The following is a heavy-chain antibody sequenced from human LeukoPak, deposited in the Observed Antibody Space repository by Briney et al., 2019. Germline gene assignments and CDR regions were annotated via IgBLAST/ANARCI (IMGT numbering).Heavy chain of an antibody. CDR1: VFTFSSDW. Sequence: GGSLRLSCAASVFTFSSDWISWGRQAPGRGLEWVANIKQDGSEKYYVDSVKGRFTISRDNAKNSLYLQMNSLRAEDTAVYYCAREGAYGSGSYSDYFDYWGQGTLVTVSS. D-gene: IGHD3-10*01. J-gene: IGHJ4*02. CDR2: IKQDGSEK. V-gene: IGHV3-7*01. CDR3: AREGAYGSGSYSDYFDY.